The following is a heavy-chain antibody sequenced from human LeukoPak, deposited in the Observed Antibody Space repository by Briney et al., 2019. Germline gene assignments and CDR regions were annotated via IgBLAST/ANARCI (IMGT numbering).Heavy chain of an antibody. D-gene: IGHD3-10*01. CDR2: MNPNSGNT. CDR3: ARESTTRLLWFGELPGH. CDR1: GYTFTSYD. Sequence: EASVKVSCKASGYTFTSYDINWVRQATGQGLEWMGWMNPNSGNTGYAQKFQGRVTITRNTSISTAYMELSSLRSEDTAVYYCARESTTRLLWFGELPGHWGQGTLVTVSS. V-gene: IGHV1-8*03. J-gene: IGHJ4*02.